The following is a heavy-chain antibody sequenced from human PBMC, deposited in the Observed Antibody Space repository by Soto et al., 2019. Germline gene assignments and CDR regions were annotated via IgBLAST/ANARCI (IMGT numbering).Heavy chain of an antibody. Sequence: PGGSLRLSCAASGFTVSSKSMSWVRQAPGKGLEWVSAIYSGGGTYYADSVKGRFTVSRDSSKNTLFLQMNSLRAEDTAVYYCARGVATSTSAADSWGQGTLVTVSX. CDR2: IYSGGGT. CDR1: GFTVSSKS. V-gene: IGHV3-66*01. CDR3: ARGVATSTSAADS. D-gene: IGHD5-12*01. J-gene: IGHJ4*02.